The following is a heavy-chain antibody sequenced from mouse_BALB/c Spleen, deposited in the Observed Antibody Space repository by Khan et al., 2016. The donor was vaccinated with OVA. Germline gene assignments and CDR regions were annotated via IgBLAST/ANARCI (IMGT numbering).Heavy chain of an antibody. CDR1: GYSITSDYA. J-gene: IGHJ2*01. D-gene: IGHD1-1*01. V-gene: IGHV3-2*02. CDR2: ISYSGNT. CDR3: ARIYGGDFDY. Sequence: EVQLQESGPGLVKPSQSLSLTCTVTGYSITSDYAWNWIRQFPGNKLEWMGYISYSGNTKYNPSLKSRFSIIRNTSKNQFFLQLISVTIEDTATYYCARIYGGDFDYWGQGTTLTVSS.